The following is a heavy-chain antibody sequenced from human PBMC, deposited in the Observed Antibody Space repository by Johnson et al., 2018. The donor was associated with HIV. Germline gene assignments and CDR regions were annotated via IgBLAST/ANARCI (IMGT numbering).Heavy chain of an antibody. CDR3: ANSPLSPSGSYPHAPDASVWDI. CDR1: QFTFSSYY. V-gene: IGHV3-25*03. J-gene: IGHJ3*02. CDR2: VNPNGGST. Sequence: VQLVESGGGLAKPAWSPRLSCAASQFTFSSYYMNCVRQAPGNGLELVGQVNPNGGSTYLIDSGKDRFNTSRDNAKNTLHLQMNSLKTEDTAVYYCANSPLSPSGSYPHAPDASVWDIWGQGTMVTVSS. D-gene: IGHD1-26*01.